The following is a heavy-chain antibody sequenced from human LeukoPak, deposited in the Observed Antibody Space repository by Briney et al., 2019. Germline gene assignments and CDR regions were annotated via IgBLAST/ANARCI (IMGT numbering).Heavy chain of an antibody. CDR1: GGSFSGYY. D-gene: IGHD2-21*02. J-gene: IGHJ5*02. CDR2: INHSGST. V-gene: IGHV4-34*01. Sequence: PSETLSLTCAVYGGSFSGYYWSWIRQPPGKGLEWIGEINHSGSTNYNPSLKSRVTISVDTSKNRFSLKLSSVTAADTAVYYCARGWAYCGGDCYSVDWFDPWGQGTLVTVSS. CDR3: ARGWAYCGGDCYSVDWFDP.